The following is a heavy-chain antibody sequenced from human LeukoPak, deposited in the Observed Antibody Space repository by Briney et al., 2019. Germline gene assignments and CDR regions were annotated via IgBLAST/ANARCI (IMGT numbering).Heavy chain of an antibody. J-gene: IGHJ4*02. CDR2: ISGSGDNT. D-gene: IGHD4-23*01. CDR1: GFTFSGFA. Sequence: GGSLRLSCAASGFTFSGFAMSWVRRTPGKGLEWVSGISGSGDNTLYADSVKGRFTISRVNSKNTLYLQMNSLRAEDTAVYYCAKAGMVTPSEFDYWGQGTLVTVSS. CDR3: AKAGMVTPSEFDY. V-gene: IGHV3-23*01.